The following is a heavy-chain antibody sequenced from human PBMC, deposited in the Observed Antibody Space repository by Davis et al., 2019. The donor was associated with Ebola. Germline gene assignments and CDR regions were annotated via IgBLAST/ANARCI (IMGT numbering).Heavy chain of an antibody. V-gene: IGHV2-5*01. D-gene: IGHD3-10*01. CDR3: AREQLWFQGADY. CDR1: GFSLSTSGVG. CDR2: IYLNDDK. Sequence: SGPTLVKPTQTLTLTCTFSGFSLSTSGVGVGWIRQPPGKALEWLALIYLNDDKAYSPSLKSRLTITKDTSKNQVVLTMTNMDPVDTATYYCAREQLWFQGADYWGQGTLVTVSS. J-gene: IGHJ4*02.